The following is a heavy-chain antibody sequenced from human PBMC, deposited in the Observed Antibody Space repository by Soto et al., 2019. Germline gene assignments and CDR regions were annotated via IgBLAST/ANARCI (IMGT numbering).Heavy chain of an antibody. CDR2: INHSGST. CDR3: ARGGDGYNFNWFDP. D-gene: IGHD5-12*01. CDR1: GGSLIGYY. V-gene: IGHV4-34*01. J-gene: IGHJ5*02. Sequence: SETLSLTRGVYGGSLIGYYWIWIRQPPGKGLEWIGEINHSGSTNYNPSLKSRVTISVDTSKNQFSLKLSSVTAADTAVYYCARGGDGYNFNWFDPWGQGTLVTVSS.